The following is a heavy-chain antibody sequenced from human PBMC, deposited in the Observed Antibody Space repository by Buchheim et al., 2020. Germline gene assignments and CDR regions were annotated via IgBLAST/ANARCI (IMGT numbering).Heavy chain of an antibody. V-gene: IGHV3-23*01. D-gene: IGHD3-9*01. CDR1: GFTFSSYA. CDR3: AKEIRRTELRYFDWLLYPDY. CDR2: ISGSGGST. J-gene: IGHJ4*02. Sequence: EVQLLESGGGLVQPGGSLRLSCAASGFTFSSYAMSWVRQAPGKGLEWVSAISGSGGSTYYADSVKGRFTIYRDNSKNTLYLQMNSLRAEDTAVYYCAKEIRRTELRYFDWLLYPDYWGQGTL.